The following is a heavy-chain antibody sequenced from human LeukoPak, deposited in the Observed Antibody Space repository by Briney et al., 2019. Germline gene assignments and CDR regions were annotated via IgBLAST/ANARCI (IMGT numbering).Heavy chain of an antibody. J-gene: IGHJ6*04. Sequence: PSETLSLTCTVSGGSISSGGYYWSWIRQHPGKGLEWIGYIYYSGSTYYNPSLKSRVTISVDTPKNQFSLKLSSVTAADTAVYYCARGALVWGYYYYGMDVWGKGTTVTVSS. CDR1: GGSISSGGYY. CDR3: ARGALVWGYYYYGMDV. CDR2: IYYSGST. D-gene: IGHD6-13*01. V-gene: IGHV4-31*03.